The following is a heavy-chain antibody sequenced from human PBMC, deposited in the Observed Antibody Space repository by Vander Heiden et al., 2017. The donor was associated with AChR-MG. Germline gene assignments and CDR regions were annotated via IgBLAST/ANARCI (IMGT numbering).Heavy chain of an antibody. D-gene: IGHD1-1*01. Sequence: EVQLVESGGGLVKPGGSLRLSCAASGFTFRSYSMNWVRQAPGKGLEWVSSISSSSSYIYYADSVKGRFTISRDNAKNSLYLQMNSLRAEDTAVYYCARAWNWNEAIFDAFDIWGQGTMVTVSS. V-gene: IGHV3-21*01. CDR1: GFTFRSYS. CDR2: ISSSSSYI. J-gene: IGHJ3*02. CDR3: ARAWNWNEAIFDAFDI.